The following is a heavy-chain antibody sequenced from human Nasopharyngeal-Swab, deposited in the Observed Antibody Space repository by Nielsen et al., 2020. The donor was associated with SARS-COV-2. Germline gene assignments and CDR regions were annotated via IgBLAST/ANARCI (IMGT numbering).Heavy chain of an antibody. CDR2: IKSKTDGGTT. CDR1: GFTFSNAR. CDR3: TAKGH. V-gene: IGHV3-15*01. Sequence: GESLKISCAASGFTFSNARMNWVRQAPGKGLEWVGRIKSKTDGGTTDYAAPVKGRFTISRDDSKDTLFLEMNSLKIEDTAVYYCTAKGHWGQGTLVSVSS. J-gene: IGHJ4*02.